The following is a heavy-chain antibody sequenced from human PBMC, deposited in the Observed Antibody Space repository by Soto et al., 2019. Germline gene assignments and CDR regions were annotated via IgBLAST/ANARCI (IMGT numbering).Heavy chain of an antibody. D-gene: IGHD4-4*01. J-gene: IGHJ6*02. V-gene: IGHV3-21*01. Sequence: EVQLVESGGGLVKPGGSLRLSCAASGFTFSSYSMNWVRQAPGKGLEWVSCISSGSRYIYYADSVKGRFTISRDNAKNSLYLQMNSLRAEDTAVYYCATLAVTTIMGGPYKQNHYYYYYGMDVWGQGTTVTVSS. CDR1: GFTFSSYS. CDR3: ATLAVTTIMGGPYKQNHYYYYYGMDV. CDR2: ISSGSRYI.